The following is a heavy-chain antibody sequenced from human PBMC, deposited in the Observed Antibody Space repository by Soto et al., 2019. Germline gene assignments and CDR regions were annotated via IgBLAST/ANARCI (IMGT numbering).Heavy chain of an antibody. Sequence: PGGSLRLSCAASGFTFIRYAMSWVRQAPGKGLEWVSAISGSGGSTYYADSVKGRFTISRDNSKNTLYLQMNSLRAEDTAVYYCAKDRVGYDILTGYLDYWGQGTLVTVSS. V-gene: IGHV3-23*01. CDR2: ISGSGGST. CDR3: AKDRVGYDILTGYLDY. CDR1: GFTFIRYA. D-gene: IGHD3-9*01. J-gene: IGHJ4*02.